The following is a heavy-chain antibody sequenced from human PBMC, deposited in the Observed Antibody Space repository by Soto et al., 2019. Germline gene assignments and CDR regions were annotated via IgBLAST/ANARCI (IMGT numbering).Heavy chain of an antibody. CDR1: GFTFSSYA. Sequence: QVQLVESGGGVVQPGRSLRLSCAASGFTFSSYAMHWVRQAPGKGLEWVAVISYDGSNKYYADSVKGRFTISRDNSKNTLYLQMNSLRAEDTAVYYCARDAGLRYYFDYWGQGTLVTVSS. CDR3: ARDAGLRYYFDY. V-gene: IGHV3-30-3*01. D-gene: IGHD3-10*01. CDR2: ISYDGSNK. J-gene: IGHJ4*02.